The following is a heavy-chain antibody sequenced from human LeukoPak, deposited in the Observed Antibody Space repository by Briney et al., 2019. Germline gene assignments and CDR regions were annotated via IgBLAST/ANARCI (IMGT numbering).Heavy chain of an antibody. CDR3: ARGREPARPPLGY. CDR2: INHSGST. J-gene: IGHJ4*02. CDR1: GVSFSGYY. Sequence: SETLSLTCAVYGVSFSGYYWSWIRQPPGKGLEWIGEINHSGSTNYNPSLKSRVTISVDTSKNQFSLKLSSVTAADTAVYFCARGREPARPPLGYWGRGTLVTVSS. D-gene: IGHD2-2*01. V-gene: IGHV4-34*01.